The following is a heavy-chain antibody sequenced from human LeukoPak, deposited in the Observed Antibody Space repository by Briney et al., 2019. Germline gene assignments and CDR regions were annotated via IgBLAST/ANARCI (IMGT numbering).Heavy chain of an antibody. Sequence: SETLSLTCTVSGGSISSSSYYWGWIRQPPGKGLAWIGSIYYSGSTYYNPSLKSRVTISVDTSKNQFSLKLSSVTAADTAVYYCARESAGSSSSHYYYMDVWGKGTTVTVSS. CDR2: IYYSGST. CDR1: GGSISSSSYY. D-gene: IGHD6-6*01. V-gene: IGHV4-39*07. CDR3: ARESAGSSSSHYYYMDV. J-gene: IGHJ6*03.